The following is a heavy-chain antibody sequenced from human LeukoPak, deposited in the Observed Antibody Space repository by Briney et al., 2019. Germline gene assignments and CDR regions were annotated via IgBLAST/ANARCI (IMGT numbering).Heavy chain of an antibody. J-gene: IGHJ4*02. CDR1: GFTFTDNW. Sequence: GGSLRLSCAASGFTFTDNWMHSVRQVPGKGLVWVSRISYDESSTNYRDSVKGRFTISRDNARNTLYLQMNSLRAEDTAVYYCARGIYGDAVSFDHWGQGTLVTVSS. CDR2: ISYDESST. CDR3: ARGIYGDAVSFDH. V-gene: IGHV3-74*01. D-gene: IGHD4-17*01.